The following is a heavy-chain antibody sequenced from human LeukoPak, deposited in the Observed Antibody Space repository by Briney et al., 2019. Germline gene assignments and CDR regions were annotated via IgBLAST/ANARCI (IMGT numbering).Heavy chain of an antibody. J-gene: IGHJ5*02. CDR2: IIPIFGTA. CDR3: ARDPQNTEYQLLETNWFDP. D-gene: IGHD2-2*01. V-gene: IGHV1-69*13. CDR1: GGTFSSYA. Sequence: ASAEVSCKASGGTFSSYAISWVRQAPGQGLEWMGGIIPIFGTANYAQKFQGRVTITADESTSTAYMELSSLRSEDTAVYYCARDPQNTEYQLLETNWFDPWGQGTLVTVSS.